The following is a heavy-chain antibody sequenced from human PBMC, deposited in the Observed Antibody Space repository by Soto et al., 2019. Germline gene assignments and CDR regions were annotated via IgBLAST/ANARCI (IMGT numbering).Heavy chain of an antibody. Sequence: PSETLSLTCTVSGGSISSGDYYWSWIRQPPGKGLEWIGYIYYSGSTYYNPSLKSRVTISVDTSKNQFSLKLSSVTAADTAVYYCARDYKQPATPSYYYYGMDVWGQGTTVTVSS. V-gene: IGHV4-30-4*01. CDR2: IYYSGST. CDR1: GGSISSGDYY. D-gene: IGHD6-13*01. J-gene: IGHJ6*02. CDR3: ARDYKQPATPSYYYYGMDV.